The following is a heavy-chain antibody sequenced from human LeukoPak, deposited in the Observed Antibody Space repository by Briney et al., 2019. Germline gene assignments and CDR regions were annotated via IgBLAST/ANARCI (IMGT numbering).Heavy chain of an antibody. V-gene: IGHV1-69*13. D-gene: IGHD2-2*01. Sequence: GASVKVSCKASGYTFTSYGISWVRQAPGQGLEWMGGIIPIFGTANYAQKFQGRVTITADESTSTAYMELSSLRSEDTAVYYCARDLPYCSSTSCYYFDYWGQGTLVTVSS. J-gene: IGHJ4*02. CDR3: ARDLPYCSSTSCYYFDY. CDR1: GYTFTSYG. CDR2: IIPIFGTA.